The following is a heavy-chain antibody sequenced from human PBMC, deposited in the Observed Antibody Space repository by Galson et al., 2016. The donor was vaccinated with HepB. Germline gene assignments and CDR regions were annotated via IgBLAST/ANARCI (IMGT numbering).Heavy chain of an antibody. D-gene: IGHD3-9*01. Sequence: SLRLSCATSGFNFSSYAIHWVRQAPGKGLEWVAVISYDGNNKYYADSVKGRFAISRDNSNNTMFPQMNSLRAEDTAVYYCARVGGYSDWLLHFDYWGQGTLVTVSS. CDR1: GFNFSSYA. CDR2: ISYDGNNK. J-gene: IGHJ4*02. CDR3: ARVGGYSDWLLHFDY. V-gene: IGHV3-30*09.